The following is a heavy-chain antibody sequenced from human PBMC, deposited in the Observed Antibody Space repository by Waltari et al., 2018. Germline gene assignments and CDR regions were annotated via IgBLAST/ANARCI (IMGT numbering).Heavy chain of an antibody. CDR2: VIPIHGTT. CDR1: GGPLSSFG. CDR3: ARDRGVAAAASYYFDS. J-gene: IGHJ4*02. D-gene: IGHD6-13*01. Sequence: QVQLVQSGADVKEPGSSVKVSCKTSGGPLSSFGFSWVGQAPGQGLEWMGRVIPIHGTTNAAQGFQGRVTFTADKSTSTVYMELRSLKFEDTAVYYCARDRGVAAAASYYFDSWGQGTLVTVSS. V-gene: IGHV1-69*04.